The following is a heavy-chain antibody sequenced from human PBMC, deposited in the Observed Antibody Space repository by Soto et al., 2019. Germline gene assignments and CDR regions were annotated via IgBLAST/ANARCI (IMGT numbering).Heavy chain of an antibody. D-gene: IGHD2-15*01. CDR2: ISGGGVTP. CDR1: GFTFSTYA. J-gene: IGHJ3*01. V-gene: IGHV3-23*01. CDR3: AKDRDYIGMVDAFEV. Sequence: EIHLLESGGELVQPGGSLRLSCAASGFTFSTYAMTWVRQAPGKGLEYVSAISGGGVTPYYVDSMKGRFTISRDNSKNTRDLQMNSLRAEDTAVYYCAKDRDYIGMVDAFEVWGQGTMVTVSS.